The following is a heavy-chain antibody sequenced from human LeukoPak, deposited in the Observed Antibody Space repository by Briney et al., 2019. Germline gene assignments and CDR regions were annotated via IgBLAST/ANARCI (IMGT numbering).Heavy chain of an antibody. V-gene: IGHV4-59*08. Sequence: PSETLSLTCTVPGGSISSDYWSWIRQPPGKGLEWIGHIYYSGSTNYNPSLKSRVTISVDTSKNQFSLKLNSVTAADTAVYYCARQTGYFRYWGQGTLVAVSS. CDR3: ARQTGYFRY. CDR1: GGSISSDY. J-gene: IGHJ1*01. CDR2: IYYSGST. D-gene: IGHD3-10*01.